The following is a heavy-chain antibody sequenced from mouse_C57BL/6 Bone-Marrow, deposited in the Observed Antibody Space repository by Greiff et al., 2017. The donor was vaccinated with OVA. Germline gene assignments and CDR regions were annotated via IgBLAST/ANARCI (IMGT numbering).Heavy chain of an antibody. Sequence: QVQLQQPGAELVRPGTSVTLSCKASGYTFTSYWMHWVKQRPGQGLEWIGVIDPSDSYTNYNQKFKGKATLTVDTSSSTAYMQLSSLTSEDSAVYYCATRGFAYWGQGTLVTVSA. CDR3: ATRGFAY. CDR1: GYTFTSYW. CDR2: IDPSDSYT. V-gene: IGHV1-59*01. J-gene: IGHJ3*01.